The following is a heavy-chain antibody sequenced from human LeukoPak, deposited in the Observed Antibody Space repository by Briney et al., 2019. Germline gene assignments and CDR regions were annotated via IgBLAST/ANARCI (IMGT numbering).Heavy chain of an antibody. CDR2: IRGGGSST. V-gene: IGHV3-23*01. CDR3: AKDPPRGSAAAFDI. J-gene: IGHJ3*02. Sequence: PGGALRLSCAASGFTFSNFAMSWVRQAPGKGVERVSTIRGGGSSTYYADPVKGRFTISRDNSRNTLYLQMDSLSAEDSAVYYCAKDPPRGSAAAFDIWGQGTRVTVSS. D-gene: IGHD2-15*01. CDR1: GFTFSNFA.